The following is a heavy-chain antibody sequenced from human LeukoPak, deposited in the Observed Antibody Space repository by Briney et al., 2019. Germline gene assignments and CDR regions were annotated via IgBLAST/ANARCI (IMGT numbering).Heavy chain of an antibody. J-gene: IGHJ4*02. Sequence: EASVKVSCKASGYTFTGYYMHWVRQAPGQGLEWMGWINPNSGGTNYAQKFQGRVTMTRDTSISTAYMELSRLRSDDTAVYYCARDRDDILTETSDYWGQGTLVTVSS. CDR3: ARDRDDILTETSDY. V-gene: IGHV1-2*02. CDR1: GYTFTGYY. D-gene: IGHD3-9*01. CDR2: INPNSGGT.